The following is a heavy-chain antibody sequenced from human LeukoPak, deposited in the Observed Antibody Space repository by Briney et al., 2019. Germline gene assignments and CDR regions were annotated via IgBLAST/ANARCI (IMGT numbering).Heavy chain of an antibody. CDR2: ISDDGSNK. CDR3: AKNDRRYYGSGSYYADY. V-gene: IGHV3-30*18. J-gene: IGHJ4*02. D-gene: IGHD3-10*01. CDR1: GFTFSNYG. Sequence: GRSLRLSCVASGFTFSNYGMYWVRQAPGKGLEWVAVISDDGSNKYYPDSAKGRFTISRDNSKSTLNLQMDSLRIEDTAVYYCAKNDRRYYGSGSYYADYWGQGTLVTVSS.